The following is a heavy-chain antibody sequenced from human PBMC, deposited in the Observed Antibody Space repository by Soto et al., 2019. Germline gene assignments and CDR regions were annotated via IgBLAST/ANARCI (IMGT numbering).Heavy chain of an antibody. CDR1: GGSISSRSHY. J-gene: IGHJ4*02. D-gene: IGHD3-3*01. V-gene: IGHV4-39*01. CDR3: ATAVGFGVVTPFFEY. CDR2: SFYRGST. Sequence: QLQLPESGPGLVKPSETLSLTCTVSGGSISSRSHYWGWIRQSPGKHLEWIGSSFYRGSTHYNPSLKTRVTISVDTSKNQVSLKLYSVTAAHTAVYYCATAVGFGVVTPFFEYWGQGILVTVSS.